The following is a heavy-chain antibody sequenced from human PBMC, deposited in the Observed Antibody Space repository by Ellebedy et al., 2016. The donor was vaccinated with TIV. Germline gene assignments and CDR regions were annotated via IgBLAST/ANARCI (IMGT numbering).Heavy chain of an antibody. D-gene: IGHD3-22*01. CDR2: IIGSGGST. CDR3: ASPDGGVYYYDSSGYPRGLDY. CDR1: GFTFSSYA. Sequence: PGGSLRLSCAASGFTFSSYAMSWVRQAPGKGLEWVSGIIGSGGSTYYADSVKGRFTISRDNSKNTLYLQMNSLRADDTAIYYCASPDGGVYYYDSSGYPRGLDYWGQGTLVTVSS. V-gene: IGHV3-23*01. J-gene: IGHJ4*02.